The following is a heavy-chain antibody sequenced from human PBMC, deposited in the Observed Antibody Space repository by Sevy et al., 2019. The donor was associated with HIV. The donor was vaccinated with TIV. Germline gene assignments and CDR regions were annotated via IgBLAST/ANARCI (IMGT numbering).Heavy chain of an antibody. CDR1: RGSISTYY. J-gene: IGHJ4*02. CDR2: IYYSGST. CDR3: TRGGPNQQQLDYFDY. Sequence: SETLSLTCTFSRGSISTYYWTWIRQPPGKGLEWIGYIYYSGSTDYNPSLKSRVTMSIDTSKNQFSLKLRSVTAADTAVYYCTRGGPNQQQLDYFDYWGQGTLVTVSS. V-gene: IGHV4-59*01. D-gene: IGHD6-13*01.